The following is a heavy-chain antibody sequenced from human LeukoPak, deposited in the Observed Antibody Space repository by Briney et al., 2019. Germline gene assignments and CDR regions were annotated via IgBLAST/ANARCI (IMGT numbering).Heavy chain of an antibody. CDR2: IYYSGST. J-gene: IGHJ4*02. D-gene: IGHD3-22*01. CDR3: ARRDSSGYYSA. V-gene: IGHV4-59*08. Sequence: SETLSLTCTVSGGSISSYYWSWFRQPPGKGLEWIGNIYYSGSTNYNPSLKSRVTISVDTSKNQFSLKLSSVTAADTAVFYCARRDSSGYYSAWGQGTLVTVSS. CDR1: GGSISSYY.